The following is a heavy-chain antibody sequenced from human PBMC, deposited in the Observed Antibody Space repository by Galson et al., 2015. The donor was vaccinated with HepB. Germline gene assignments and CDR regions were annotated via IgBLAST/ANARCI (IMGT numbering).Heavy chain of an antibody. CDR1: GFTFSSYN. Sequence: SLRLSCAASGFTFSSYNMNWVRQAPGKGLDWISYISATGTTIEYADSVKGRFIISRDNAKNSLYLQVNSLRVEDNAVYYCARDSRATFGEPNWFDPWGQGTLVIVSS. CDR2: ISATGTTI. V-gene: IGHV3-48*03. J-gene: IGHJ5*02. CDR3: ARDSRATFGEPNWFDP. D-gene: IGHD3-3*01.